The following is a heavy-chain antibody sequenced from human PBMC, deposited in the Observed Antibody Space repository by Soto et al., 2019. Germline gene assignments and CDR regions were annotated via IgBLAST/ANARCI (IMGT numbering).Heavy chain of an antibody. D-gene: IGHD3-3*01. V-gene: IGHV3-9*01. CDR3: AKGSGPPENNWFDP. Sequence: EVQLLESGGGLVQPGGSLRLSCAASGFTFSSYAMSWVRQAPGKGLEWVSGISWNSGSIGYADSVKGRFTISRDNAKNSLYLQMNSLRAEDTALYYCAKGSGPPENNWFDPWGQGTLVTVSS. CDR2: ISWNSGSI. CDR1: GFTFSSYA. J-gene: IGHJ5*02.